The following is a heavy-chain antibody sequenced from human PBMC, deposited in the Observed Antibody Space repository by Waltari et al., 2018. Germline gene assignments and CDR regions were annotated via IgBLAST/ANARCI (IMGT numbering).Heavy chain of an antibody. CDR3: ARGEGYYDFWSGGYYFDY. V-gene: IGHV3-48*04. J-gene: IGHJ4*02. D-gene: IGHD3-3*01. CDR1: GFTFSSYS. Sequence: EVQLVESGGGLVQPGGSLRLSCAASGFTFSSYSMNWVRQAPGKGLEWVSYISSSSSTIYYADSVKVRFTISRDNAKNSLYLQMNSLRAEDTAVYYCARGEGYYDFWSGGYYFDYWGQGTLVTVSS. CDR2: ISSSSSTI.